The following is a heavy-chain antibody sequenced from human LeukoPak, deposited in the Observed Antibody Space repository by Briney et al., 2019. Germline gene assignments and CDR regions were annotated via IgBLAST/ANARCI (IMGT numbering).Heavy chain of an antibody. V-gene: IGHV1-2*02. CDR1: GYTFTGYY. CDR3: ATLGRYYDSSGYEFDY. D-gene: IGHD3-22*01. Sequence: ASVKVSCKASGYTFTGYYMHWVRQAPGQGLGWMGLINPNSGGTNYAQPFQGRVPMPRDTSISTAYMELSRLRSDDTAVYYCATLGRYYDSSGYEFDYWGQGTLVTVSS. J-gene: IGHJ4*02. CDR2: INPNSGGT.